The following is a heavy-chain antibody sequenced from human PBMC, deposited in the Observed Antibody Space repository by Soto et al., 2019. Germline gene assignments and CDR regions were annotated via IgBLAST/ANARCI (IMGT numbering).Heavy chain of an antibody. V-gene: IGHV1-18*01. CDR3: ARDPGYSTTWHQAFDI. D-gene: IGHD6-13*01. J-gene: IGHJ3*02. CDR2: ISTYNGNT. CDR1: GYTFTSYG. Sequence: QVPLVQSGAEVKKPGASVKVSCKASGYTFTSYGISWVRQAPGQGPEWMGRISTYNGNTNYVQKLQGRVTMTTDTSTNTAYMEPRSLRYDDTAVYYCARDPGYSTTWHQAFDIWGQGTMVTVSS.